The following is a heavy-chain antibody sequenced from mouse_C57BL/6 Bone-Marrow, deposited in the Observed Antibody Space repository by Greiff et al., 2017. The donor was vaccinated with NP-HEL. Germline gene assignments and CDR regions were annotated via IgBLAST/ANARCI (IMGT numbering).Heavy chain of an antibody. CDR1: GYTFTSYW. CDR3: ARYYYGSRGWYFDV. CDR2: IDPNSGGT. D-gene: IGHD1-1*01. Sequence: QVQLKESGADLVKPGASVKLSCKASGYTFTSYWMHWVKQRPGRGLEWIGRIDPNSGGTKFNEKFKTKATLTVDKHSSTAYMQLSSLTSEDSAVYYCARYYYGSRGWYFDVWGTGTTVTVSS. V-gene: IGHV1-72*01. J-gene: IGHJ1*03.